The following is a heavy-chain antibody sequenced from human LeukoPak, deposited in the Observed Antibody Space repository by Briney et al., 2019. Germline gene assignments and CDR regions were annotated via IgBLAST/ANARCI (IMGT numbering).Heavy chain of an antibody. V-gene: IGHV4-59*01. CDR3: ARGRISAANTGAFDI. CDR1: GGSISSYD. J-gene: IGHJ3*02. D-gene: IGHD6-25*01. Sequence: SETLSLTCTVSGGSISSYDWNWIRQPPGKGLEWIAVKYYSGLTSYNPSLKSRIIISVDPSKNHISLNLISVTVADTGVYYCARGRISAANTGAFDIWGQGTMVTVSS. CDR2: KYYSGLT.